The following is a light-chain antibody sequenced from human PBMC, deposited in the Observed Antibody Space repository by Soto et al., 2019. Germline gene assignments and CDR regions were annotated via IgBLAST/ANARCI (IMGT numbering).Light chain of an antibody. Sequence: QSVLTQPASVSGSPGQSITVSCTGTNSDIGDYQYVSWYQQYPRKVPKLIIYDVNSRPSGISDRFSGSKTANTASLTISRLQSEDEADYFCTSFTASRTILFGGGTKVTVL. V-gene: IGLV2-14*03. CDR1: NSDIGDYQY. J-gene: IGLJ2*01. CDR2: DVN. CDR3: TSFTASRTIL.